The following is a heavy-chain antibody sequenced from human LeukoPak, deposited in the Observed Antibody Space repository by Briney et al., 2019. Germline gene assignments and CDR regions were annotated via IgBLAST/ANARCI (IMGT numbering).Heavy chain of an antibody. V-gene: IGHV1-18*01. CDR2: ISAYNGNT. D-gene: IGHD3-16*01. CDR1: GYTFTSYG. Sequence: ASVKVSCKASGYTFTSYGISWVRQAPGQGLEWMGWISAYNGNTNYAQKLQGRVTMTTDTSTSTAYMELRSLRSDDTAVYYCARVGAHDYYYYYYMDVWGKGTTVTVSS. J-gene: IGHJ6*03. CDR3: ARVGAHDYYYYYYMDV.